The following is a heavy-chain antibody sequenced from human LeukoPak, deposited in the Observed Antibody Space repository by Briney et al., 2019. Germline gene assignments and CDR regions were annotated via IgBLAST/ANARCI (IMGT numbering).Heavy chain of an antibody. Sequence: SETLPLTCTVSGYSIRTSHYWGWIRQSPGKGLEWIGNIYRSGTTYYNPSLKSRVTISMDTSKNQFSLKLSSVTAADTAVYYCARAGDIAMAYPAYFDYWGQGTPVTVSS. CDR1: GYSIRTSHY. V-gene: IGHV4-38-2*02. D-gene: IGHD5-18*01. CDR2: IYRSGTT. J-gene: IGHJ4*02. CDR3: ARAGDIAMAYPAYFDY.